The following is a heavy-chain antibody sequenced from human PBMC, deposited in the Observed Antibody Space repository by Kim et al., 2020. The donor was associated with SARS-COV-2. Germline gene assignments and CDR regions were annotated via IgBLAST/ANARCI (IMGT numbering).Heavy chain of an antibody. D-gene: IGHD3-9*01. J-gene: IGHJ4*01. V-gene: IGHV4-38-2*02. CDR1: GYSISSGFF. Sequence: SETLSLTCSVSGYSISSGFFWGWIRQPPGKGLEWIASIFHTGTTYYNPSLRSRATISVDTSKNQFSLRLTSVTAADTAMYSCATTTYYYLLAGLRFSYWG. CDR3: ATTTYYYLLAGLRFSY. CDR2: IFHTGTT.